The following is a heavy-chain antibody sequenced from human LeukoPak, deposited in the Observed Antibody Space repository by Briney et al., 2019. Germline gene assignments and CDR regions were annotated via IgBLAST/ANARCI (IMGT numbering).Heavy chain of an antibody. J-gene: IGHJ6*02. CDR2: ISSSSSYT. D-gene: IGHD3-10*01. CDR1: GFTFSDYY. CDR3: ARVVMVRGVDYGMDV. V-gene: IGHV3-11*06. Sequence: PGGSLRLSCAASGFTFSDYYMSWIRQAPGKGLEWVSYISSSSSYTNYADSVKGRFTISRDNAKNSLYLQMSSLRAEDTAVYYCARVVMVRGVDYGMDVWGQGTTVTVSS.